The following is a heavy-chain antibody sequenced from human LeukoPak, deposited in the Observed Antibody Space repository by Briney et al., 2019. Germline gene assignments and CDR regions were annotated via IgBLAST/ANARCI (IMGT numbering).Heavy chain of an antibody. CDR2: INPNSGGT. J-gene: IGHJ6*02. CDR3: ARGPGIAVAYYYYGMDV. D-gene: IGHD6-13*01. V-gene: IGHV1-2*04. Sequence: ASVKVSCKTSGYTFTDYYIQWVRQAPGQGLEWMGWINPNSGGTNYAQKFQGWVTMTRDTSISTASMELSRLRSDDTAVYYCARGPGIAVAYYYYGMDVWGQGTTVTVSS. CDR1: GYTFTDYY.